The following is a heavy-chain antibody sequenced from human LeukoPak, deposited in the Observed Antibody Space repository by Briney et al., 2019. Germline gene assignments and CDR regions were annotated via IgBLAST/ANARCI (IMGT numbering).Heavy chain of an antibody. V-gene: IGHV1-8*03. D-gene: IGHD5-18*01. CDR1: GYTFTSYY. CDR2: MNPNSGNT. CDR3: ASSGTAMVNGFGY. Sequence: GASVKVSCKASGYTFTSYYMHWVRQAPGQGLEWMGWMNPNSGNTGYAQKFQGRVTITRNTSISTAYMELSSLRSEDTAVYYCASSGTAMVNGFGYWGQGTLVTVSS. J-gene: IGHJ4*02.